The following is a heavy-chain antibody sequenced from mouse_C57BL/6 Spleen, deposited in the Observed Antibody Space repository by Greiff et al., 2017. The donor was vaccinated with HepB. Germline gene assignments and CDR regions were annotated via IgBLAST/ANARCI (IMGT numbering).Heavy chain of an antibody. CDR2: IYPGDGDT. CDR1: GYAFSSYW. CDR3: ARYGYDAMDY. D-gene: IGHD1-1*02. Sequence: VMLVESGAELVKPGASVKISCKASGYAFSSYWMNWVKQRPGKGLEWIGQIYPGDGDTNYNGKFKGKATLTADKSSSTAYMQLSSLTSEDSAVYFCARYGYDAMDYWGQGTSVTVSS. J-gene: IGHJ4*01. V-gene: IGHV1-80*01.